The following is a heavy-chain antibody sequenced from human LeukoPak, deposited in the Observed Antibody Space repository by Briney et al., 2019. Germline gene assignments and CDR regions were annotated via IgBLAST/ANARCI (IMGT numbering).Heavy chain of an antibody. V-gene: IGHV4-59*01. J-gene: IGHJ3*02. D-gene: IGHD2-15*01. Sequence: SETLSLTCTVSGGSISSYYWSWIRQPPGKGLEWIGYIYYSGSTNYNPSLKSRVTISVDTSKNQFSLKLSSVTAADTAVYYCARVIGGIPTHDSPDAFDIWGQGTMVTVSS. CDR1: GGSISSYY. CDR2: IYYSGST. CDR3: ARVIGGIPTHDSPDAFDI.